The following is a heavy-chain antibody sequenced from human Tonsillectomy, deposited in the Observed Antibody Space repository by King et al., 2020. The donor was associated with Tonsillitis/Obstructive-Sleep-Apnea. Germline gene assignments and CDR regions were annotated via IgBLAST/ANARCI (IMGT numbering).Heavy chain of an antibody. D-gene: IGHD2-2*01. CDR1: GYYFTNYA. J-gene: IGHJ3*01. CDR2: INPDNGNT. CDR3: ARAPPFIPKYCSSPSCYAFDV. V-gene: IGHV1-3*01. Sequence: QLVQSGAEVKKPGASVRISCKASGYYFTNYAIYWVRQAPGQRLECMGWINPDNGNTKYSQRFQGRVSITRDTSATTAYMELSSLRSEDTAVYYCARAPPFIPKYCSSPSCYAFDVWGHGTMVTVSS.